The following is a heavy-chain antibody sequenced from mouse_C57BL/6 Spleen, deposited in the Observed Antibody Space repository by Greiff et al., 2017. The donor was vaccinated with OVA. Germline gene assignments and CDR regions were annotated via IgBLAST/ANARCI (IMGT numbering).Heavy chain of an antibody. Sequence: QVQLQQPGAELVMPGASVKLSCKASGYTFTSYWMHWVKQRPGQGLEWIGEIDPSDSYTNYNQKFKGKSTLTVDKSSSTAYMQLSSLTSEDSAVYYGARPLLSGVYAMDYWGQGTSVTVSA. D-gene: IGHD2-10*01. V-gene: IGHV1-69*01. CDR1: GYTFTSYW. J-gene: IGHJ4*01. CDR2: IDPSDSYT. CDR3: ARPLLSGVYAMDY.